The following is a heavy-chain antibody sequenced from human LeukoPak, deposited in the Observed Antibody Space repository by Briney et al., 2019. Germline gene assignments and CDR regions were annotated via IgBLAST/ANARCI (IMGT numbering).Heavy chain of an antibody. CDR2: ISYDGSNK. CDR1: GLTFSSNG. CDR3: AKVKGLRSDRDVFDI. D-gene: IGHD3-3*01. Sequence: GGSLRLSCAASGLTFSSNGMHWVRQAPGKGLEWVAVISYDGSNKYYADSVKGRFTISRDNSRNALYLQMNSLRAEDTAVYYCAKVKGLRSDRDVFDIWGQGTMVTVSS. J-gene: IGHJ3*02. V-gene: IGHV3-30*18.